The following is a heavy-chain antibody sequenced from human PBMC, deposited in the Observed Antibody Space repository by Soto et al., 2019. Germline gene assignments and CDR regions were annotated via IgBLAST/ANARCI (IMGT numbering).Heavy chain of an antibody. J-gene: IGHJ3*02. CDR3: SRHPYYSGGRYFNDDAFDS. CDR2: ISPHNDRT. CDR1: GYNFTSYG. Sequence: QVQLVQSGADVKKPGASVKVSCKASGYNFTSYGISWVRQAPGQGLEWMGWISPHNDRTKYARRFQDRVTMTTETPTSTGCMELLSLRSDDTAVYYCSRHPYYSGGRYFNDDAFDSWGQGTVVTVSS. D-gene: IGHD6-19*01. V-gene: IGHV1-18*01.